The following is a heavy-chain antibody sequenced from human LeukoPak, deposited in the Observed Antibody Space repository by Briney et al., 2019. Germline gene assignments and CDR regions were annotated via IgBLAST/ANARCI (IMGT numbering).Heavy chain of an antibody. CDR2: ISSSSSTI. J-gene: IGHJ4*02. D-gene: IGHD2-2*01. Sequence: PGGSLRLSCAASGFTFSSYSMNWVRQAPGKGLEWVSYISSSSSTIYYADSVKGRFTISRDNAKNSLYLQMNSLRAEDTAVYYCARGAVPAAIDYFDYWGQGTLVTVSS. V-gene: IGHV3-48*04. CDR3: ARGAVPAAIDYFDY. CDR1: GFTFSSYS.